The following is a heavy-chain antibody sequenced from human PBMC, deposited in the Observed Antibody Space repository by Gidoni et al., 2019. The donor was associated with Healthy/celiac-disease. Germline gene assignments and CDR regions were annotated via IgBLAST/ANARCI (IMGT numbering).Heavy chain of an antibody. CDR1: GFTFSIYV. J-gene: IGHJ6*02. CDR3: ARATGTKSPWTYYYYGMDV. Sequence: QVQLVESGAGVVLPGRSLILSSAASGFTFSIYVMHWVTKASGKGLEWVAVIWYYGSNKYYAGSVKGGVTISRDNSKNTLSLQMNSLRAEDTAVYYCARATGTKSPWTYYYYGMDVWGQGTTVTVSS. D-gene: IGHD1-1*01. V-gene: IGHV3-33*01. CDR2: IWYYGSNK.